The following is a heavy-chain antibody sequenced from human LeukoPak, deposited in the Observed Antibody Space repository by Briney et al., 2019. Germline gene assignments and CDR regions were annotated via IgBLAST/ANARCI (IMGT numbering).Heavy chain of an antibody. D-gene: IGHD5-18*01. CDR2: ISNDGTNK. CDR3: AKEKYSGYSYGSGDY. V-gene: IGHV3-30*18. J-gene: IGHJ4*02. CDR1: GFTFSSYG. Sequence: AGGSLRLSCAASGFTFSSYGMHWVRQAPGKGLEWVAAISNDGTNKYYADSVRGRFTVSRDNSKNTLYLQMSSLRPEDTAVYYCAKEKYSGYSYGSGDYWGQGGLVGVSS.